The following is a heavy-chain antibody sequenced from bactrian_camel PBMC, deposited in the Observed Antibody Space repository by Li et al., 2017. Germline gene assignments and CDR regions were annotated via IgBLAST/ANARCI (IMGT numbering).Heavy chain of an antibody. D-gene: IGHD4*01. Sequence: QLVESGGGLVQPGGSLRLSCAASGSTLSNYWLYWVRQTPGKEREEVAAIDRDGTTTYSDSLKGRFTISRDNAKNTAYLQMNSLKPEDTAVYYCAADLGPYSDCQSSLGYWGQGTQVTVS. J-gene: IGHJ6*01. CDR3: AADLGPYSDCQSSLGY. CDR1: GSTLSNYW. V-gene: IGHV3S25*01. CDR2: IDRDGTTT.